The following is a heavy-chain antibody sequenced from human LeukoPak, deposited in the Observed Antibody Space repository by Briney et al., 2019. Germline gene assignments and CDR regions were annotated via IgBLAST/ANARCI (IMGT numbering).Heavy chain of an antibody. J-gene: IGHJ5*02. CDR2: ISDSGGST. V-gene: IGHV3-23*01. CDR3: AKDPRGSWYRDWFDP. D-gene: IGHD6-13*01. CDR1: GFTFSSYA. Sequence: GGSLRLSCAASGFTFSSYAMSWVRQAPGKGLEWVSTISDSGGSTYYVDSVKGRFTISRDNSKNTLYLQMNSLRAEDAAVYYCAKDPRGSWYRDWFDPWGQETLVTVSS.